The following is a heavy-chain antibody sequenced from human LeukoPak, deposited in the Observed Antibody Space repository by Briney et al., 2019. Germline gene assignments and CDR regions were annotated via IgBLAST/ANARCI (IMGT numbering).Heavy chain of an antibody. CDR3: ARAPRAYCSTTDSCFQDY. J-gene: IGHJ4*02. CDR2: IYYSGST. Sequence: PSQTLSLTCTVSGGSISSGDYYWSWIRQPPGKGLEWIGYIYYSGSTYYNPSLKSRVTISVDTSKNLFSLSLNSVTAADTAVYYCARAPRAYCSTTDSCFQDYWGQGILVTVSS. CDR1: GGSISSGDYY. D-gene: IGHD2-2*01. V-gene: IGHV4-30-4*01.